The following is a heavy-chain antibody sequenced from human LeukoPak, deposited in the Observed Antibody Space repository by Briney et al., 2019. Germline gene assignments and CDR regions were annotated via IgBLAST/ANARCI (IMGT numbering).Heavy chain of an antibody. CDR3: ARGRGCSSTSCIYGMDV. D-gene: IGHD2-2*01. Sequence: KPSETLSLTCTVSGGSISSYYWSWMRQPAGKGLEWIGRIYSSGSTKYNPSLKSRVTMSVDTSKNQFSLKLSSVTAADTAVYYCARGRGCSSTSCIYGMDVWGQGTTVTVSS. CDR1: GGSISSYY. J-gene: IGHJ6*02. CDR2: IYSSGST. V-gene: IGHV4-4*07.